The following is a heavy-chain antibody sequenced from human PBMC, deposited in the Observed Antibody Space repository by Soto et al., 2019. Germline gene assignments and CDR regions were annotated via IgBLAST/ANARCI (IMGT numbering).Heavy chain of an antibody. CDR2: SSGVDRTII. J-gene: IGHJ4*02. CDR1: GFRLSDYS. D-gene: IGHD1-1*01. Sequence: EVQLVESGGASVQPGESLRLSCTGSGFRLSDYSMQWVRQAPGKGLEWVGYSSGVDRTIIFYAESVKGRFTVSRDDAKNSMYLQMNSLRADDSAVYYCTRGCVGTCWFEHWGQGALVTVSS. V-gene: IGHV3-48*04. CDR3: TRGCVGTCWFEH.